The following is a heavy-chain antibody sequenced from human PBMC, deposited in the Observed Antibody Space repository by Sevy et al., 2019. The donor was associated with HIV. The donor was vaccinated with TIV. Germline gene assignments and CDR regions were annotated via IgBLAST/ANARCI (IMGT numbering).Heavy chain of an antibody. CDR2: ISGSGGGT. V-gene: IGHV3-23*01. J-gene: IGHJ4*02. D-gene: IGHD2-8*01. CDR1: GFTFSSYA. Sequence: GGFLRLSCAASGFTFSSYAMSWVRQAPGKGLEWVSAISGSGGGTYYADSVKGRFTISRDNSKNTLYLQMNSLGAEDTAVYYCAKRGNVRTFDYWGQGTLVTVSS. CDR3: AKRGNVRTFDY.